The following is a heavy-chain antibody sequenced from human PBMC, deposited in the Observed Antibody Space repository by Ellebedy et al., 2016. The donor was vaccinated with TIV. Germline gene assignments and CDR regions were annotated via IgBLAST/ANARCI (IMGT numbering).Heavy chain of an antibody. CDR1: GYSFTTYW. CDR3: ARVGEVAATPCSY. CDR2: IYPGDSDA. J-gene: IGHJ4*02. Sequence: KVSCKGSGYSFTTYWIGWVRQMSGKGLDWMGIIYPGDSDARHSPSFQGQVTITADKSLSTAYLQWSSLKASDTAMYYCARVGEVAATPCSYWGQGTLVTVSS. V-gene: IGHV5-51*01. D-gene: IGHD2-15*01.